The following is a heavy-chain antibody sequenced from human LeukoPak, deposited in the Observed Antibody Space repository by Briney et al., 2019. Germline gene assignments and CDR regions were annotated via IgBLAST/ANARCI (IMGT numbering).Heavy chain of an antibody. CDR3: ARMGYDMVRGVTDRYYFDY. CDR2: IYYSGST. D-gene: IGHD3-10*01. V-gene: IGHV4-59*01. CDR1: GGSISSYY. Sequence: SETLSLTCTVSGGSISSYYWCWIRQPPGKGLEWIGYIYYSGSTNYNPSLKSRVTISVDTSKNQFSLKLSSVTAADTAVYYCARMGYDMVRGVTDRYYFDYWGQGTLVTVSS. J-gene: IGHJ4*02.